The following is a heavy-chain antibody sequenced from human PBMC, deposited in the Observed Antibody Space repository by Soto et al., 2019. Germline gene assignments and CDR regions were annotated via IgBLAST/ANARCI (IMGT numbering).Heavy chain of an antibody. D-gene: IGHD3-9*01. J-gene: IGHJ3*02. V-gene: IGHV3-43D*04. CDR1: GFTFDDYA. CDR2: ISWDGGST. CDR3: AKVAPGVLRYFDWLTGAFDI. Sequence: ESGGVVVQPGGSLRLSCAASGFTFDDYAMHWVRQAPGKGLEWVSLISWDGGSTYYADSVKGRFTISRDNSKNTLYLQMNSLRAEDTAVYYCAKVAPGVLRYFDWLTGAFDIWGQGTMVTVSS.